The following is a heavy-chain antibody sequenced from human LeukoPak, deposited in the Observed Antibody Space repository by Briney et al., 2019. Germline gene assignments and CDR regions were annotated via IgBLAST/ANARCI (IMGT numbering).Heavy chain of an antibody. CDR3: ARMTYGADLPFDY. CDR1: GGSISGGTYY. J-gene: IGHJ4*02. D-gene: IGHD4-17*01. Sequence: SETLSLTCTVSGGSISGGTYYWSWIRQTPGKGLYYIGYIYQNVTYYNPSLKSRVTISVDRSKNQFSLKLSSVTAADTAVYYCARMTYGADLPFDYWGQGTLVTVSS. V-gene: IGHV4-30-2*01. CDR2: IYQNVT.